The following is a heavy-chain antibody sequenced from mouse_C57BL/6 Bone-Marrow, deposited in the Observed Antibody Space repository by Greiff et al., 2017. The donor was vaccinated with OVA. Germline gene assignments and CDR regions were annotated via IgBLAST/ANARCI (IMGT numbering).Heavy chain of an antibody. CDR3: ASSSYPLDYFDY. CDR2: IDPEDGET. D-gene: IGHD1-1*01. CDR1: GFNINDYY. Sequence: VQLQQSGAELVKPGASVKLSCTASGFNINDYYMHWVKQRTEQGLEWIGRIDPEDGETKYAQKFKGKATITADTSSNTAYLQLSSLTSEDTSVYYCASSSYPLDYFDYWGQGTTLTVSS. V-gene: IGHV14-2*01. J-gene: IGHJ2*01.